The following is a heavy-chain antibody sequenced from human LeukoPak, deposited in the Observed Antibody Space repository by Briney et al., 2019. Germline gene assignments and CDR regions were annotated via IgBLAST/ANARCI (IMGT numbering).Heavy chain of an antibody. CDR2: INPNSGGT. J-gene: IGHJ4*02. CDR1: GNIFTDYY. V-gene: IGHV1-2*06. CDR3: ARARYCYTTSCPLDY. D-gene: IGHD2-2*01. Sequence: ASVKVSCKASGNIFTDYYIHWVRQAPGQGHEWMGRINPNSGGTNFAQKFQARVTMTSDTSISTAYMEVSGLESDDTAVYYCARARYCYTTSCPLDYWGQGTLVTVSS.